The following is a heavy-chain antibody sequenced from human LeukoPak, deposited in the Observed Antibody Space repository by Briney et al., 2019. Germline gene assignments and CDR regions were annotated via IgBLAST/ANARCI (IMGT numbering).Heavy chain of an antibody. V-gene: IGHV3-23*01. D-gene: IGHD6-6*01. J-gene: IGHJ4*02. CDR3: AKGGQYSSSSGFGY. Sequence: GGSLRLSCAASGFTFSSYAMSWVRQAPGKGLEWVSGISGSGGNTYDADSVKGRFTITRDNSKNTLHLQMNRLRAEDTAVYYCAKGGQYSSSSGFGYWGQGTLVTVSS. CDR1: GFTFSSYA. CDR2: ISGSGGNT.